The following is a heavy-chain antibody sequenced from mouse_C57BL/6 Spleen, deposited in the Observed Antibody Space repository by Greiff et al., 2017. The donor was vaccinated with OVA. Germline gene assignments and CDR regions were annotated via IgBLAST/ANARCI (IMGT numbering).Heavy chain of an antibody. J-gene: IGHJ1*03. D-gene: IGHD1-1*01. V-gene: IGHV5-17*01. CDR3: ARPGYYGSSSYWYFDV. CDR1: GFTFSDYG. Sequence: DVMLVESGGGLVKPGGSLKLSCAASGFTFSDYGMHWVRQAPEKGLEWVAYISSGSSTIYYADTVKGRFTISRDNAKNTLFLQMTSLRSEDTAMYYCARPGYYGSSSYWYFDVWGTGTTVTVSS. CDR2: ISSGSSTI.